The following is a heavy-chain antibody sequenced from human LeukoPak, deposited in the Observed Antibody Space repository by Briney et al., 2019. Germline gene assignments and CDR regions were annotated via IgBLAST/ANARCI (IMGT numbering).Heavy chain of an antibody. V-gene: IGHV1-69*05. Sequence: ASVRVSCKASGGTFSSYATSWVRQAPGQGLEWMGGIIPIFGTANYAQKFQGRVTITTDESTSTAYMELSSLRSEDTAVYYCARGPELERFDHWGQGNLVTVFS. CDR1: GGTFSSYA. CDR2: IIPIFGTA. D-gene: IGHD1-1*01. CDR3: ARGPELERFDH. J-gene: IGHJ4*02.